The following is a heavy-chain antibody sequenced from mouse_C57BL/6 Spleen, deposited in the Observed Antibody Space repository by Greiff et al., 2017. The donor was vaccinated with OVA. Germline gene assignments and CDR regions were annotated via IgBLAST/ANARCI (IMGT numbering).Heavy chain of an antibody. D-gene: IGHD5-1*01. Sequence: QVQLQQSGAELVRPGASVKLSCKASGYTFTDYYINWVKQRPGQGLEWIARIYPGSGNTYYNEKFKGKATLTAEKSSSTAYMQLSSLTSEDSAVYFCARSYLTEDYFDYWGQGTTLTVSS. CDR3: ARSYLTEDYFDY. CDR2: IYPGSGNT. V-gene: IGHV1-76*01. J-gene: IGHJ2*01. CDR1: GYTFTDYY.